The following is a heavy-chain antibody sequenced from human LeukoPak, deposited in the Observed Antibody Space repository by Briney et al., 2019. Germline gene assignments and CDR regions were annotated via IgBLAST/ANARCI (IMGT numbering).Heavy chain of an antibody. J-gene: IGHJ4*02. D-gene: IGHD3-16*01. CDR3: ARYLAFWGD. CDR1: GGSISSYY. V-gene: IGHV4-59*12. Sequence: SETLSLTCTVSGGSISSYYWSWIRQPPGKGLEWIGSIYYSGSTYYNPSLKSRVTISVDTSKNQFSLKLSSVTAADTAVYYCARYLAFWGDWGQGTLVTVSS. CDR2: IYYSGST.